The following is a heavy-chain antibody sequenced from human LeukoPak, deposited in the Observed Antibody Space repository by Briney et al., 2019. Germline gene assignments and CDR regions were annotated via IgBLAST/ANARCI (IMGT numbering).Heavy chain of an antibody. J-gene: IGHJ4*02. V-gene: IGHV4-59*01. CDR2: IYYSGST. D-gene: IGHD3-22*01. Sequence: SETLSLTCTVSRGSINTYYWSWIRQPPGKGLDWIGYIYYSGSTNYNPSLKSRVTISVDTSKNQFSLKLSSVTAADTAVYYCARVEYYYDSSGYQRGSYYFDYWGQGTLVTVSS. CDR3: ARVEYYYDSSGYQRGSYYFDY. CDR1: RGSINTYY.